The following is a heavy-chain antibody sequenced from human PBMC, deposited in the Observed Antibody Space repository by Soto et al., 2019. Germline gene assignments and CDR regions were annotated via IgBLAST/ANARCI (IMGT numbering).Heavy chain of an antibody. Sequence: SETLSLTCTVSGGSISSGGYYWSWIRQHPGKGLEWIGYIYYSGITYYSPSLKSRVTISVDTSKNQFSLKLNSVTAADTAVYFCARDQSYHYDSSGYHDAFDIWGQGTMVTVS. J-gene: IGHJ3*02. CDR3: ARDQSYHYDSSGYHDAFDI. V-gene: IGHV4-31*03. CDR2: IYYSGIT. D-gene: IGHD3-22*01. CDR1: GGSISSGGYY.